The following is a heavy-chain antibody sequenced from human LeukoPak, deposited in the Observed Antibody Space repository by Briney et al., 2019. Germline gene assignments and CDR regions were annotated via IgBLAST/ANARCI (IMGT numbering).Heavy chain of an antibody. V-gene: IGHV4-34*01. CDR2: INHSGST. CDR3: ARHNYYGSGSYLYYYYGMDV. J-gene: IGHJ6*04. D-gene: IGHD3-10*01. CDR1: GGSFSGYY. Sequence: SETLSLTCAVYGGSFSGYYWSWIRQPPGKGLEWIGEINHSGSTNYNPSLKSRVTISVDTSKNQFSLKLSSVTAADTAVYYCARHNYYGSGSYLYYYYGMDVWGKGTTVTVSS.